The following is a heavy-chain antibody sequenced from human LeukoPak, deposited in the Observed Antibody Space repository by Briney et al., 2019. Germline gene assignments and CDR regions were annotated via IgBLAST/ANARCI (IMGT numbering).Heavy chain of an antibody. CDR1: GFIFSSYT. CDR2: ISSSSIYI. CDR3: AKITMVQSPDGLVDY. J-gene: IGHJ4*02. D-gene: IGHD3-10*01. Sequence: GGSLRLSCAASGFIFSSYTMNWVRQAPGKGLEWVSSISSSSIYIYYADSVKGRFTISRDNAKSSLYLQMNSLRAEDTAVYYCAKITMVQSPDGLVDYWGQGTLVTVSS. V-gene: IGHV3-21*01.